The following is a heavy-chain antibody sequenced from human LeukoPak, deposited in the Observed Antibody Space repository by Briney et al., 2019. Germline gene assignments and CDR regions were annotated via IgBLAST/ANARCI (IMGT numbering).Heavy chain of an antibody. CDR3: AKDRAPITVRGVILDAFDI. Sequence: RGSLTLSCPASGCTFSSYAMSWVGQAPGKGLEWVSAINGTCGSKYYADSVKGRFTISRNNSKNTLHLQMNSLSADATAFYFFAKDRAPITVRGVILDAFDIWGQGTMVTVSS. D-gene: IGHD3-16*02. CDR2: INGTCGSK. V-gene: IGHV3-23*01. CDR1: GCTFSSYA. J-gene: IGHJ3*02.